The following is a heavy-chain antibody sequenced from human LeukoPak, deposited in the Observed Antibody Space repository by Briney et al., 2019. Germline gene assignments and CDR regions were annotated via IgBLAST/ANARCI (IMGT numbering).Heavy chain of an antibody. CDR2: INQDGSVK. J-gene: IGHJ4*02. Sequence: GGSLRLSCADSGFTFRGSWMTWVRQAPGKVLECVANINQDGSVKNYMDSVKGRFIISTDNARNSLYLQMNTLRDDHTAIYYCVREGWSIFYDYWGQGTLVTVSS. CDR3: VREGWSIFYDY. CDR1: GFTFRGSW. V-gene: IGHV3-7*01. D-gene: IGHD3-3*02.